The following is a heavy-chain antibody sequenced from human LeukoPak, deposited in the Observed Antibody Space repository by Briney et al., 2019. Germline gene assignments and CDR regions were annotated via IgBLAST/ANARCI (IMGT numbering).Heavy chain of an antibody. D-gene: IGHD1-1*01. J-gene: IGHJ4*02. CDR3: ARGERRYDY. Sequence: GGSLRLSCEASGFTFSSYWMNWVRQAPGKGLEWVSYISSSSSTIYYADSVKGRFTISRDNAKNSLYLQMNSLRAEDTAVYYCARGERRYDYWGQGTLVTVSS. CDR1: GFTFSSYW. V-gene: IGHV3-48*01. CDR2: ISSSSSTI.